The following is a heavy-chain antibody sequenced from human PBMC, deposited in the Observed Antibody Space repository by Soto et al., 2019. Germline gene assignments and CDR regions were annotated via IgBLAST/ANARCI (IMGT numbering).Heavy chain of an antibody. CDR2: INHSGST. V-gene: IGHV4-34*01. D-gene: IGHD6-13*01. CDR3: ARGKAAAGTGYYGMDV. J-gene: IGHJ6*02. Sequence: PSETLSLTCAVYGGSFIGYYWSWSRQPPGKGLEWIGEINHSGSTNYNPSLKSRVTISVDTSKNQFSLKLSSVTAADTAVYYCARGKAAAGTGYYGMDVWGQGTTVTVSS. CDR1: GGSFIGYY.